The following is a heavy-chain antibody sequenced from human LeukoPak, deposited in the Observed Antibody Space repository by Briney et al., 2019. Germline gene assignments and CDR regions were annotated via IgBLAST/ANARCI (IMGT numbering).Heavy chain of an antibody. V-gene: IGHV4-39*01. J-gene: IGHJ5*02. CDR1: GCSISSSSYY. CDR2: MYYSENT. Sequence: PSETLSLTCTVSGCSISSSSYYWGWIRQPPGKGLEWFGSMYYSENTYYNPSQKSRVYIAVDQSKNQYSQKLSAVTAADTAVYHCARHRFGVVTLHDWFDPCGQGALVTVSS. D-gene: IGHD4-23*01. CDR3: ARHRFGVVTLHDWFDP.